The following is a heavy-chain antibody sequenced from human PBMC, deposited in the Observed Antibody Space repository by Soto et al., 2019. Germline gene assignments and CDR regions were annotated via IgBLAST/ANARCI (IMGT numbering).Heavy chain of an antibody. D-gene: IGHD1-1*01. CDR3: ASFSLLERPNDHYYYYMDV. V-gene: IGHV1-18*01. J-gene: IGHJ6*03. Sequence: GGSVKVSCKASGYTFTSYGISWVRQAPGQGLEWMGWISAYNGNTNYAQKLQGRVTMTTDTSTSTAYMELRSLRSDDTAVYYCASFSLLERPNDHYYYYMDVWGKGTTVTVSS. CDR2: ISAYNGNT. CDR1: GYTFTSYG.